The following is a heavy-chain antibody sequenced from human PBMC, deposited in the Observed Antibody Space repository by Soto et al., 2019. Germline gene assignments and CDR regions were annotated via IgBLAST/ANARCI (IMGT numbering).Heavy chain of an antibody. CDR1: GFSLSTSGVG. D-gene: IGHD3-3*01. CDR3: AHSTSTRHYDFWSGPRPAV. Sequence: SGPTLVNPTQTLTLTCTFSGFSLSTSGVGVGWIRQPPGKALEWLALIYWDDDKRYSPSLKSRLTITKDTSKNQVVLTMTNMDPVDTATYYCAHSTSTRHYDFWSGPRPAVWGQGTTVTVSS. V-gene: IGHV2-5*02. J-gene: IGHJ6*02. CDR2: IYWDDDK.